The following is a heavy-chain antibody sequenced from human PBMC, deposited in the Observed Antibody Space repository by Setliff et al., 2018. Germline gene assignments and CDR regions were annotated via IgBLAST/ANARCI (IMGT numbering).Heavy chain of an antibody. J-gene: IGHJ4*02. D-gene: IGHD5-18*01. Sequence: ASVKVSCKPSGYTFTDYYIHWVRQAPGQGLEWMGWINPKNGDIFYAPKFAGRVTMTRDTPISTVYMELSLLTSDDTAVYYCARVRLGLPMVDYWGQGTLVTSPQ. V-gene: IGHV1-2*07. CDR2: INPKNGDI. CDR3: ARVRLGLPMVDY. CDR1: GYTFTDYY.